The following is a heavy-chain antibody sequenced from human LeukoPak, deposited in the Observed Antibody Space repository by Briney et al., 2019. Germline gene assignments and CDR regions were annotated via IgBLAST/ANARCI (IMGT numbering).Heavy chain of an antibody. Sequence: SETLSLTCTVSGYSISSGYYWGWIRQPPGKGLEWIGRIYHSGSTYYNPSLKSRVTISVDTSKNQFSLKLSSVTAADTAVYCCAREQADFWSGYSLSVDYWGQGTLVTVSS. CDR3: AREQADFWSGYSLSVDY. CDR2: IYHSGST. CDR1: GYSISSGYY. D-gene: IGHD3-3*01. J-gene: IGHJ4*02. V-gene: IGHV4-38-2*02.